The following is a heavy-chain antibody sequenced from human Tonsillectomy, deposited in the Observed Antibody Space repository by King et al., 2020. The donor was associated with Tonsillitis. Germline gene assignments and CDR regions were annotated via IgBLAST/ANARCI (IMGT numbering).Heavy chain of an antibody. CDR2: IYWDDDK. V-gene: IGHV2-5*02. Sequence: TLKESGPTLVKPTQTLTLTCTFSGFSLSTSGVGVGWIRQPPGKALEWLALIYWDDDKRYSPSLKTRLTITKDTPKNHVVLTMTNMGPVETATYYCAHRRQGSGSYVADYWGQGTLVTVSS. CDR1: GFSLSTSGVG. J-gene: IGHJ4*02. D-gene: IGHD1-26*01. CDR3: AHRRQGSGSYVADY.